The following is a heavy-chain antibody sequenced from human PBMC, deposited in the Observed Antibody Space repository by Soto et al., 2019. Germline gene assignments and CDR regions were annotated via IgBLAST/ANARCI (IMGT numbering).Heavy chain of an antibody. CDR3: ATAPNFWSPTYYGMDV. D-gene: IGHD3-3*01. Sequence: ASVKVSCKASGYTFTGYYMHWVRQAPGQGLEWMGWINPNSGGTNYAQKFQGRVTMTRDTSISTAYMELSRLRSDGTAVYYCATAPNFWSPTYYGMDVWGQGTTVTVSS. CDR1: GYTFTGYY. CDR2: INPNSGGT. J-gene: IGHJ6*02. V-gene: IGHV1-2*02.